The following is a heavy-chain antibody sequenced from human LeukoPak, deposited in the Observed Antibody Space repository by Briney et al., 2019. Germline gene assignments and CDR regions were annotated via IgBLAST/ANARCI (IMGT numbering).Heavy chain of an antibody. J-gene: IGHJ4*02. Sequence: SETLSLTCTVSGGSISSYYWSWIRQPPGKGLEWIGYIYYSGSTNYNPSLKSRVTISVDTSKNQFSLKLSSVTAADTAVYYCARAAGVMLWYWLLDYWGQGTLVTVSS. V-gene: IGHV4-59*12. CDR2: IYYSGST. CDR1: GGSISSYY. CDR3: ARAAGVMLWYWLLDY. D-gene: IGHD2-8*02.